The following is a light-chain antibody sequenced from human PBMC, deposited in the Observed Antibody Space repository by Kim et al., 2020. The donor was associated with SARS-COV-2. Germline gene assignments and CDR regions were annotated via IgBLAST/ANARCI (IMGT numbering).Light chain of an antibody. CDR3: QQYHDWPLT. V-gene: IGKV3-15*01. CDR1: QSVSTN. CDR2: SAS. J-gene: IGKJ3*01. Sequence: ETVMTQSPATLSVSPGERATLSCRASQSVSTNLAWYQQTPGQAPRLLIYSASNRATGIPARFSGSGSGTDFTLTISSLQSEDSAVYFCQQYHDWPLTFGPGTKVDIK.